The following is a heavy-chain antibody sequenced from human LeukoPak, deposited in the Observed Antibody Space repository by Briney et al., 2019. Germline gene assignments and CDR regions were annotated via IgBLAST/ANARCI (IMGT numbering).Heavy chain of an antibody. J-gene: IGHJ5*02. CDR2: INPNSGGT. D-gene: IGHD5-24*01. V-gene: IGHV1-2*02. Sequence: ASVKVSCKASGYTFTGYYMHWVRQAPGQGREWMGWINPNSGGTNYAQKFQGRVTMTRDTSISTAYMELSRLRSDDTAVYYCARGFRDGYNFGWFDPWGQGTLVTVSS. CDR3: ARGFRDGYNFGWFDP. CDR1: GYTFTGYY.